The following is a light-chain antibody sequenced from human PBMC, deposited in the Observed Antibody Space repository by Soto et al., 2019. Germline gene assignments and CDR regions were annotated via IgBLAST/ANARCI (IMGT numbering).Light chain of an antibody. V-gene: IGLV2-14*01. CDR3: SSYTSSSTLEGVV. J-gene: IGLJ2*01. Sequence: QSALTQPASVSGSPGQSITISCTGTSSDVGGYNYVSWYQQHPGKAPKLMIYEVSNRPSGVSNRFSGSKSGNTASLTISGLQAEGEADYYCSSYTSSSTLEGVVFGGGTKLTVL. CDR1: SSDVGGYNY. CDR2: EVS.